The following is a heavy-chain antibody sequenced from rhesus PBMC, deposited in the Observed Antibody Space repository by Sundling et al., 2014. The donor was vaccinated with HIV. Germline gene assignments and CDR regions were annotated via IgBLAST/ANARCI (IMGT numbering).Heavy chain of an antibody. Sequence: QLVESGGGLVQPGGSRRDSPVQPLDSVSSSYAVHWVRQAPGKGLAWVALMSYDGSKKFYADSVKDRFTISRDNSKNMLYLQMNHLRLEDTAVYFCARESVAYVSQYLDWDVWGPGVLVTVSS. CDR1: DSVSSSYA. CDR3: ARESVAYVSQYLDWDV. CDR2: MSYDGSKK. J-gene: IGHJ5-1*01. D-gene: IGHD3-3*01. V-gene: IGHV3-54*02.